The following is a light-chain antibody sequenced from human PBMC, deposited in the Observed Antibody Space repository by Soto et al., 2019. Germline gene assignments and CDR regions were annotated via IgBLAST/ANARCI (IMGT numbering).Light chain of an antibody. CDR2: EVS. CDR1: ISDVGSYNL. CDR3: CSYAGSSSYV. J-gene: IGLJ1*01. V-gene: IGLV2-23*02. Sequence: QCLLTQPASVSGSPGQSITISCTGTISDVGSYNLVSWYQQHPGEAPKLMIYEVSVRPSGVSSRLSGSKSGNTASLTISGLQAEDEADYYCCSYAGSSSYVFGTGTKVTVL.